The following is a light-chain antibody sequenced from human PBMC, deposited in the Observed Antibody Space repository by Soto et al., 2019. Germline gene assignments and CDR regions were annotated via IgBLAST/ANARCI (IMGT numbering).Light chain of an antibody. V-gene: IGLV2-14*01. J-gene: IGLJ1*01. CDR1: SGDIGSYNR. CDR2: EVT. Sequence: LTQPASVSGSPGQSITISCTGTSGDIGSYNRVSWYQQHPGKAPKLIIYEVTDRPSGVSNRFSGSKSGNTASLTISGLQAEDEAEYYCSSYTNINTRACVFGTGTKLTVL. CDR3: SSYTNINTRACV.